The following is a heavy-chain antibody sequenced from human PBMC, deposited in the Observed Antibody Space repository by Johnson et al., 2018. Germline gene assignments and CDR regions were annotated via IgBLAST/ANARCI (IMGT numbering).Heavy chain of an antibody. CDR1: GFTFSSYT. CDR2: ISYDGSQK. Sequence: VQLLESGGGVVQPGRSLRLSCAASGFTFSSYTMHWVRQAPGKGLEWVAVISYDGSQKYYADSVKGRFTISRDNSKNTLYLQMNSLRPEETAVYYCAKVFSYGDYDYSMDVWGKGTTVTVSS. V-gene: IGHV3-30*18. D-gene: IGHD3-16*01. J-gene: IGHJ6*03. CDR3: AKVFSYGDYDYSMDV.